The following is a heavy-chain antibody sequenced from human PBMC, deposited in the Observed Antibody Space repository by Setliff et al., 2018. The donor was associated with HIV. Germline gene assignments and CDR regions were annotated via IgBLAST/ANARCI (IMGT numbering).Heavy chain of an antibody. D-gene: IGHD3-9*01. CDR3: ARAYDILTGYFDY. Sequence: AASVKVSCKASGSSFTSYGLNWVRQAPGQGLEWMGWISVYNGYTNYAQKVRDRVTMTADTSTSTAYMELRSLRSDDTAVYYCARAYDILTGYFDYWGQGTLVTVSS. CDR2: ISVYNGYT. V-gene: IGHV1-18*01. CDR1: GSSFTSYG. J-gene: IGHJ4*02.